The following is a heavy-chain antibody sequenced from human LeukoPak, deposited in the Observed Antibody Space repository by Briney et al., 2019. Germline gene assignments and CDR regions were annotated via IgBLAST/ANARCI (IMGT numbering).Heavy chain of an antibody. CDR2: IRYDGSNN. Sequence: PGGSLRPSCAASGFTFSSYGMHWVRQAPGKGLEWVAFIRYDGSNNYYADSVKGRFTISRDNSKNTLYLQMNSLRAEDTAVYYCAKDEYYGDYYFDYWGQGTLVTVSS. J-gene: IGHJ4*02. CDR3: AKDEYYGDYYFDY. D-gene: IGHD4-17*01. CDR1: GFTFSSYG. V-gene: IGHV3-30*02.